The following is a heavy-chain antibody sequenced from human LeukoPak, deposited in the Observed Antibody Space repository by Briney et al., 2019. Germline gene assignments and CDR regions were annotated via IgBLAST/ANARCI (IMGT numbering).Heavy chain of an antibody. V-gene: IGHV3-21*01. Sequence: GGSLRLSCAASGFTFSSFSMNWVREAPGKGLEWVSSIYSTTTYIYYADSVKGRFTISRDNAENSLYLQMNSLRAEDTAVYYCARDQFIHAFDIWGQGTMVTVSS. CDR1: GFTFSSFS. J-gene: IGHJ3*02. D-gene: IGHD5-24*01. CDR3: ARDQFIHAFDI. CDR2: IYSTTTYI.